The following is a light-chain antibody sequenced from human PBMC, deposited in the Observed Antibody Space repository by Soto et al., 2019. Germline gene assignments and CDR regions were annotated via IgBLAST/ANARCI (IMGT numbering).Light chain of an antibody. J-gene: IGLJ2*01. Sequence: QSALTQPASVSGSPGQSITISCTGTSSDVGGYNYVSWYQQHPGKAPKLMIYDVSNRPSGVSNRFSGSKSGNMASLTISGLQAEDEADYYCSSYTGGSTLVVFGGGTKLTVL. V-gene: IGLV2-14*03. CDR1: SSDVGGYNY. CDR3: SSYTGGSTLVV. CDR2: DVS.